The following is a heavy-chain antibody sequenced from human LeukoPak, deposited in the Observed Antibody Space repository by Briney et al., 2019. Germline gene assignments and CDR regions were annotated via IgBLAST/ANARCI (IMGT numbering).Heavy chain of an antibody. D-gene: IGHD6-19*01. CDR3: AREIGGWYGYAFDI. V-gene: IGHV3-53*04. J-gene: IGHJ3*02. CDR2: IYSGGST. CDR1: GFTVSSNY. Sequence: GGSLRLSCAASGFTVSSNYMSWVRQAPGKGLEWVSVIYSGGSTYYADSVKGRFTISRHNSKNTLYLQMNSLRAEDTAVYYRAREIGGWYGYAFDIWGQGTMVTVSS.